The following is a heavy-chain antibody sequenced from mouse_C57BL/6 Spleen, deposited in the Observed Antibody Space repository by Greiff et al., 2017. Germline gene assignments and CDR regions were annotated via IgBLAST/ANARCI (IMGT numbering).Heavy chain of an antibody. Sequence: EVQLQESGAELVRPGASVKLSCTASGFNIKDDYMHWVKQRPEQGLEWIGWIDPENGDTEYASKFQGKATITADTSSNTAYLQLSSLTSEDTAVYYCTTERGDYEFAYWGQGTLVTVSA. CDR3: TTERGDYEFAY. CDR1: GFNIKDDY. D-gene: IGHD2-4*01. CDR2: IDPENGDT. V-gene: IGHV14-4*01. J-gene: IGHJ3*01.